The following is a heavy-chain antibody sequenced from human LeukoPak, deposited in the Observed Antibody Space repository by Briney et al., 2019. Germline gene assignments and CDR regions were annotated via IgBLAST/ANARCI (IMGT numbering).Heavy chain of an antibody. CDR3: TKRRGYSFGFDYYYMDV. CDR2: IYSSGST. V-gene: IGHV4-39*01. CDR1: GGSLTSTSHY. D-gene: IGHD5-18*01. J-gene: IGHJ6*03. Sequence: SETLSLSCTVSGGSLTSTSHYWDWVRQPPGKGLEWLGSIYSSGSTYYNPSLKSRVTVSFDTSKNQFSLSLTSVTAADTAVYYCTKRRGYSFGFDYYYMDVWGKGTRSPFP.